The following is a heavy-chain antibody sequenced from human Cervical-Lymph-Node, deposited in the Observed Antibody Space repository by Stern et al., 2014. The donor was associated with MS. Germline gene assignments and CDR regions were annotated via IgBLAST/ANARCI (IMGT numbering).Heavy chain of an antibody. V-gene: IGHV4-59*11. D-gene: IGHD1-26*01. CDR1: GGSITSHY. J-gene: IGHJ4*02. CDR3: ARDEGGSYDH. CDR2: FYSTGTT. Sequence: LQLQESGPGLVKPAETLSLTCTISGGSITSHYWSWIRQPPGKGLEYMGYFYSTGTTNSTPSLNGRVAISVDTSKNQFFLKLSSVTAADTAVYFCARDEGGSYDHWGQGTLVTVSS.